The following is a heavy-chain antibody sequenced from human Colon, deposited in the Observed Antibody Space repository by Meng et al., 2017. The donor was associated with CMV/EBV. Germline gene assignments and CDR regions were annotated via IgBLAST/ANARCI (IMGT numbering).Heavy chain of an antibody. D-gene: IGHD3-22*01. Sequence: SGGYSWSWLRPSPGTGLEWIGYIYHSGLTSYNPSLKRRVTISQDTSKNQFSLKLTSVTAADTAVYYCARGSIIGGYYDSHGYYRFDPWGQGTLVTVSS. V-gene: IGHV4-30-2*06. CDR2: IYHSGLT. J-gene: IGHJ5*02. CDR1: SGGYS. CDR3: ARGSIIGGYYDSHGYYRFDP.